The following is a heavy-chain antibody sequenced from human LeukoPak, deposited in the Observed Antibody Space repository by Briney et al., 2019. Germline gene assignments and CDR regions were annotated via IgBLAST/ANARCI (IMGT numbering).Heavy chain of an antibody. Sequence: GGSLRLSCAASGFTFSDYYMSWIRQAPGKGLEWVSYISSSGSTIYYADSVKGRFTISRDNAKNSLYLQMNSLRTEDTTVYYCASAPYCGGDCFPIYYYYYMDVWGKGTTVTVSS. J-gene: IGHJ6*03. D-gene: IGHD2-21*01. V-gene: IGHV3-11*04. CDR2: ISSSGSTI. CDR3: ASAPYCGGDCFPIYYYYYMDV. CDR1: GFTFSDYY.